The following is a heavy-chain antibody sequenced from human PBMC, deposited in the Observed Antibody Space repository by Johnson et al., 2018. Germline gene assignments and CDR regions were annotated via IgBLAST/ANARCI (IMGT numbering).Heavy chain of an antibody. CDR3: ARDQDCSSTSCLGMDV. D-gene: IGHD2-2*01. CDR2: IWYDGSNK. V-gene: IGHV3-33*01. J-gene: IGHJ6*02. Sequence: VQLLESGGGVVQPGRSXRLSCAASGFTFSSYGMHWVRQAPGKGLEWVAVIWYDGSNKYYAASVKGRFTISRDNSKNTLYLQMNSLRAEDTAVYYCARDQDCSSTSCLGMDVWGQGTTVTVSS. CDR1: GFTFSSYG.